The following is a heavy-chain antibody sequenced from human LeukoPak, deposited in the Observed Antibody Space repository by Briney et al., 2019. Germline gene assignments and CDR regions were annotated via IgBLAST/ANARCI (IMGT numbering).Heavy chain of an antibody. V-gene: IGHV1-46*01. J-gene: IGHJ1*01. Sequence: ASVKVSFQASGYTFTSYYMHWVRQAPGQGLAGMGIINPSGCSTSYAQKFQGRVTMARDMSTSTVYMELSRLRSEDTAVYYCARAGGPYCSSTSCHQSEYFQHWGQGTLVTVSS. D-gene: IGHD2-2*01. CDR1: GYTFTSYY. CDR2: INPSGCST. CDR3: ARAGGPYCSSTSCHQSEYFQH.